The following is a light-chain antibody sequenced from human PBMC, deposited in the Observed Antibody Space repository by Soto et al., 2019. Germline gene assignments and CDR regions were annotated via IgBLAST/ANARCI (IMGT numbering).Light chain of an antibody. CDR2: AAS. CDR3: QQSHSSLT. CDR1: QSISNY. J-gene: IGKJ4*01. Sequence: DIQLTHSPSFLSASVGDRVTITCRASQSISNYLNWYQQKPGKAPKLLIYAASSLQSGVPSRFSGSGSGTDFTLTINRLQPEDLATYYCQQSHSSLTFGGGTKVDI. V-gene: IGKV1-39*01.